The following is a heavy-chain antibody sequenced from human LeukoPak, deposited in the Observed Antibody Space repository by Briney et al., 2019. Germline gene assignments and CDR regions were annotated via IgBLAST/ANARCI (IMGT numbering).Heavy chain of an antibody. Sequence: GGSLRLSCAASGFTFSSYWMHWVRQAPGKGLVWVSRINSDGSSASYADSVKGRFTISRDNAKNTLYLQMNSLRAEDTAVYYCAGDSSGYYSWSRFSDYWGQGTLVTVSS. V-gene: IGHV3-74*01. CDR3: AGDSSGYYSWSRFSDY. CDR1: GFTFSSYW. J-gene: IGHJ4*02. CDR2: INSDGSSA. D-gene: IGHD3-22*01.